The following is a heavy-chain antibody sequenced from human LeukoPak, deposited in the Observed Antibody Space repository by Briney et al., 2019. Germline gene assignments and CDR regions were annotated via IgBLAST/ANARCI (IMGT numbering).Heavy chain of an antibody. CDR2: IFPRDSDT. CDR3: ARPPQGRSSPQDY. Sequence: GESLKISCKGSGYNFATYWIGWVRQMPGQGLEWMGIIFPRDSDTTYSPSFQGRVTVSADKSISTAYLQWSSLNAPDSAMYYCARPPQGRSSPQDYWGQGTLVTVSS. J-gene: IGHJ4*02. CDR1: GYNFATYW. V-gene: IGHV5-51*01. D-gene: IGHD6-13*01.